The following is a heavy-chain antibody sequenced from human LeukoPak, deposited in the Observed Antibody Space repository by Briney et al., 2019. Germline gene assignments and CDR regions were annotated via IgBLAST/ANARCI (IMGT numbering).Heavy chain of an antibody. D-gene: IGHD2-2*01. J-gene: IGHJ4*02. CDR2: INHSGST. V-gene: IGHV4-34*01. CDR1: GGSFSGYY. CDR3: ARAPLAAVVPGLGGFDY. Sequence: SETLSLTCAVYGGSFSGYYWSWIRQPPGKGLEWIGEINHSGSTNYNPSLKSRVTISVDTSKNQFSLKLSSVTAADTAVYYCARAPLAAVVPGLGGFDYWGQGTLVTVSS.